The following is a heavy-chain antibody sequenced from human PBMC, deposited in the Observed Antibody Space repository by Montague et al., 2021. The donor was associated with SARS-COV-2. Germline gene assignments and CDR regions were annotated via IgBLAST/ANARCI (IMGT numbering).Heavy chain of an antibody. CDR2: VHYNGRT. D-gene: IGHD1-1*01. CDR1: GDSISTSSYN. J-gene: IGHJ4*02. Sequence: SETLSLTCTVSGDSISTSSYNWGWIRQPPGKGLEWIGSVHYNGRTYYNPSLKSRVTIYVDTSNNQISLRLSSVTAADTAVYYSTRHVHMTWPEPSPGFDYWGQGTLVTVSS. CDR3: TRHVHMTWPEPSPGFDY. V-gene: IGHV4-39*01.